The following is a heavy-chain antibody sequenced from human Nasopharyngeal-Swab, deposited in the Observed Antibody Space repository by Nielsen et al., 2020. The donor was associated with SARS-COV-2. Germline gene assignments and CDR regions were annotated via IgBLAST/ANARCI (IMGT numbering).Heavy chain of an antibody. V-gene: IGHV3-53*01. J-gene: IGHJ4*02. CDR3: TTGVPDY. CDR2: IYSGGST. CDR1: GFTVSSNY. D-gene: IGHD6-6*01. Sequence: GESLKISCAASGFTVSSNYMSWVRQAPGKGLEWVSVIYSGGSTYYADSVKGRFTISRDNSKNTLYLQMNSLKTEDTAVYYCTTGVPDYWGQGTLVTVSS.